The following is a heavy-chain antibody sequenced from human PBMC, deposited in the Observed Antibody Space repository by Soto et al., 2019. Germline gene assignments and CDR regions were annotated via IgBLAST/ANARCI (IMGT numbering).Heavy chain of an antibody. V-gene: IGHV4-30-4*01. J-gene: IGHJ3*02. CDR1: GGSISSGDYY. CDR2: IYYSGST. CDR3: ARVGYYDSSGYYSLDAFDI. D-gene: IGHD3-22*01. Sequence: KTSETLSLTCTVSGGSISSGDYYWSWIRQPPGKGLEWIGYIYYSGSTYYNPSLKSRVTISVDTSKNQFSLKLSPVTAADTAVYYCARVGYYDSSGYYSLDAFDIWGQGTMVTVSS.